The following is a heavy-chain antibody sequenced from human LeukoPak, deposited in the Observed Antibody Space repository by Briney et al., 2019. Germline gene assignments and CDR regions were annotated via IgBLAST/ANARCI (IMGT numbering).Heavy chain of an antibody. J-gene: IGHJ4*02. CDR2: IYYSGST. V-gene: IGHV4-59*01. D-gene: IGHD1-26*01. CDR3: ARGDTTLNY. Sequence: PSETLSLTCTVSGGSISDYCWSWVRQSPGKGLEWIGYIYYSGSTNYNPSLKSRVTISVDTSKNQFSLKLSSVTAADAAVYYCARGDTTLNYWGQGTLVTVSS. CDR1: GGSISDYC.